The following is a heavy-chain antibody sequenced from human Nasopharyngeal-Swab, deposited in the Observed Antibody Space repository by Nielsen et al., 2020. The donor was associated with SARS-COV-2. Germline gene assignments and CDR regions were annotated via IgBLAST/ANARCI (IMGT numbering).Heavy chain of an antibody. J-gene: IGHJ4*02. Sequence: GEFLKISCAASGFIFSASAIHWVRQASGKGLEWVGRIGDKDHNYATTYGASVQGRFTISRDDSKSTAFLQMDSLKTEDTALYYCTTDFYFDYWGQGTLVTVSS. CDR3: TTDFYFDY. CDR1: GFIFSASA. CDR2: IGDKDHNYAT. V-gene: IGHV3-73*01.